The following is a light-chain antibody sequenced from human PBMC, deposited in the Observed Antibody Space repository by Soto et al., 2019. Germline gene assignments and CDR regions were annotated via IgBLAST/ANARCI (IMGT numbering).Light chain of an antibody. J-gene: IGKJ1*01. CDR3: QQYGSSRWT. CDR2: GAS. CDR1: HSVSSIY. Sequence: ESVLTPSPATLFLSPREKTTHSPRAIHSVSSIYLAWYQQKPGQAPRLLIYGASSRATGIPDRFSGSGSGTDFTLTVSRLEPEDFAVYYCQQYGSSRWTFGQGTKVDIK. V-gene: IGKV3-20*01.